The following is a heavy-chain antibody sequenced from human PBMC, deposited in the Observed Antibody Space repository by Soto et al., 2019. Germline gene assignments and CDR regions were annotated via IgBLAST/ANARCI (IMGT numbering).Heavy chain of an antibody. D-gene: IGHD6-6*01. CDR3: ARRKYLDY. CDR2: IRSNTYGGTT. Sequence: GGSLILSCTTSGFTFGDYAMSWFRQAPGKGLEWIGYIRSNTYGGTTEYAASVKGRFTISRDDSKRVAHLQMNSLETEDTAVYFCARRKYLDYWGQGTLVTVSS. CDR1: GFTFGDYA. V-gene: IGHV3-49*03. J-gene: IGHJ4*02.